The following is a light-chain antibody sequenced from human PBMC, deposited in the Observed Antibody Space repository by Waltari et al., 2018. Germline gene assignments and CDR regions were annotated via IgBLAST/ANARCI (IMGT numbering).Light chain of an antibody. J-gene: IGKJ2*01. V-gene: IGKV3-11*01. CDR2: SAS. Sequence: VILTQSPATLSLSPGAKATLSCRASQSVSSYLAWYHQKPGQAPRLLIHSASSRATGVPDRFSGSGSGTEFTLTVSSLEPEDVGVYHCYQHSSGYTFGQGTKVEIK. CDR3: YQHSSGYT. CDR1: QSVSSY.